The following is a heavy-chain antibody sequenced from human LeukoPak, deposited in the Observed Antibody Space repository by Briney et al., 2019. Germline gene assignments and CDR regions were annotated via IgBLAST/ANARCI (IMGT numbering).Heavy chain of an antibody. D-gene: IGHD4-23*01. CDR3: AKAPTVVTPGDY. Sequence: GGSLRLSCAASGFRFSFYGMHWVRQAPGKGLEWVAVISYDGSNKYYADSVKGRFTIPRDNSTNTLYLQMNSLRAEDTAVYYCAKAPTVVTPGDYWGQGTLVTVSS. V-gene: IGHV3-30*18. J-gene: IGHJ4*02. CDR1: GFRFSFYG. CDR2: ISYDGSNK.